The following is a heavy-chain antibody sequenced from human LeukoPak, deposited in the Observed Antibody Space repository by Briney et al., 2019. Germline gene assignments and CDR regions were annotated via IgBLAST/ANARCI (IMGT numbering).Heavy chain of an antibody. CDR3: AREYHCSSTSCYRTEYFHH. D-gene: IGHD2-2*02. V-gene: IGHV3-7*01. CDR2: IKQDGSEK. CDR1: GFTFSSYW. J-gene: IGHJ1*01. Sequence: GGSLRLSCAASGFTFSSYWMSWVRQAPGKGLEWVANIKQDGSEKYYVDSVKGRFTISRDNAKNSLYLQMNSLRAEDTAVYYCAREYHCSSTSCYRTEYFHHWGQGTLVTVSS.